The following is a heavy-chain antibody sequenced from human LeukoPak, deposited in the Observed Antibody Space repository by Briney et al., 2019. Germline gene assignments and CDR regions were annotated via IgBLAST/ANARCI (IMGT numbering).Heavy chain of an antibody. V-gene: IGHV4-39*07. CDR2: IYYSGPT. CDR3: ARVPYSSFIIFDY. D-gene: IGHD6-6*01. Sequence: KPSETLSLTCSVSGDSISTNLHYWGWIRQTPGKGLEWIGAIYYSGPTYYSPSLKSRVTISVDTSKNQFSLKLSSVTAADTAVYYCARVPYSSFIIFDYWGQGTLVTVSS. J-gene: IGHJ4*02. CDR1: GDSISTNLHY.